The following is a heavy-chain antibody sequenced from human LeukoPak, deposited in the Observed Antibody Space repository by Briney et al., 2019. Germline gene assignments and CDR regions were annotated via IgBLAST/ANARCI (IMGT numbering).Heavy chain of an antibody. CDR2: INQDGSEK. D-gene: IGHD3-10*01. Sequence: GGSLRLSCGASGFTFSSYWMNWVRQAPGKGLEWVANINQDGSEKYYVDSVKGRFTISRDNGKNSLYLQLNSLRAEDTAVYYCAREGPGEYFDYWGQGTLVTVSS. CDR3: AREGPGEYFDY. J-gene: IGHJ4*02. CDR1: GFTFSSYW. V-gene: IGHV3-7*01.